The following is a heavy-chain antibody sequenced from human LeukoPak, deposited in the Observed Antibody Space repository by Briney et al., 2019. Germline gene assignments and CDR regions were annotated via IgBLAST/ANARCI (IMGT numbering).Heavy chain of an antibody. V-gene: IGHV1-69*13. Sequence: SVKVSCKASGGTFSSYAISWVRQAPGQGLEWMGGIIPIFGTANYAQKFQGRVTITADEFTSTAYMELSSLRSEDTAVYYCARFLANITIFGVVTGDWFDPWGQGTLVTVSS. CDR1: GGTFSSYA. CDR2: IIPIFGTA. CDR3: ARFLANITIFGVVTGDWFDP. J-gene: IGHJ5*02. D-gene: IGHD3-3*01.